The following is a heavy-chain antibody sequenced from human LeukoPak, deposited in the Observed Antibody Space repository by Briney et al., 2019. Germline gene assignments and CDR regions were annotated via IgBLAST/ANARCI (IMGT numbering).Heavy chain of an antibody. CDR1: GYSITGSSW. V-gene: IGHV4-28*03. CDR2: IYHSGTT. CDR3: ARDGAVGATLTGFDY. D-gene: IGHD1-26*01. J-gene: IGHJ4*02. Sequence: SETLSLTCAVSGYSITGSSWWGWIRQPPGKGLEWIGYIYHSGTTYYNPSLQSRVTMSVDTSKNQFSLKLSSVTAVDTAVYYCARDGAVGATLTGFDYWGQGTLVTVSS.